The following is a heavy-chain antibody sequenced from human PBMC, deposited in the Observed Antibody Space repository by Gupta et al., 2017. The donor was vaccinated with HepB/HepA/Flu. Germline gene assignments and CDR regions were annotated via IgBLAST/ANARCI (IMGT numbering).Heavy chain of an antibody. CDR1: GGPFSGYY. CDR2: INHSGST. D-gene: IGHD3-22*01. CDR3: ARAFRPGSSGRYFYMDV. J-gene: IGHJ6*03. V-gene: IGHV4-34*01. Sequence: QVQLQQWGAGLLKPSATLSLSCAVYGGPFSGYYWSWIRQPPGKGLEWIGEINHSGSTNYNPSLKSRVTMSVATSNNQFSLDLSSVTAADTAVYYCARAFRPGSSGRYFYMDVWGKGTTVTVSS.